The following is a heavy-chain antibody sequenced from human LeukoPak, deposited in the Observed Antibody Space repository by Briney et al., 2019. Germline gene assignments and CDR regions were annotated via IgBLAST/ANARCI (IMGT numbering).Heavy chain of an antibody. J-gene: IGHJ3*02. Sequence: SETLSLTCTVSGGSISSYYWSWIRQPAGKGLEWIGRIYTSGSTNYNPSLKSRVTMSVDTSKNQFSLKLSSVTAADTAVYYCARDLRGSWATTSTAFDIWGQGTMVTVSS. CDR1: GGSISSYY. CDR3: ARDLRGSWATTSTAFDI. V-gene: IGHV4-4*07. D-gene: IGHD4-17*01. CDR2: IYTSGST.